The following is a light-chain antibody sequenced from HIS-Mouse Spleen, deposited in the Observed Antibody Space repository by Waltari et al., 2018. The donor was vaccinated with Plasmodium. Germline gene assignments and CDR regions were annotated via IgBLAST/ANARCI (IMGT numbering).Light chain of an antibody. J-gene: IGKJ4*01. CDR1: QGISSY. V-gene: IGKV1-9*01. Sequence: IQLTNSPPSLSASVGDSVTSTCRASQGISSYLAWYQQKPGKAPKLLIYAASTLQSGVPSSFSGSGSGTEFTLTISSLQPEDFATYYCQQLNSYPLTFGGGTKVEIK. CDR2: AAS. CDR3: QQLNSYPLT.